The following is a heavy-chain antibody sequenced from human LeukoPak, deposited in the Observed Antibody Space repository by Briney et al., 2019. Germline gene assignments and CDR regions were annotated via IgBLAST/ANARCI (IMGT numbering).Heavy chain of an antibody. D-gene: IGHD3-22*01. Sequence: GASVKVSCKASGGTFSSYAISWVRQAPGQGLEWMGGIIPIFGTANYAQKFQGRVTITADESTSTAYMELCSLRSEDTAVYYCAREGRVDYYDSSGYSNQLRGAFDIWGQGTMVTVSS. CDR2: IIPIFGTA. V-gene: IGHV1-69*13. J-gene: IGHJ3*02. CDR1: GGTFSSYA. CDR3: AREGRVDYYDSSGYSNQLRGAFDI.